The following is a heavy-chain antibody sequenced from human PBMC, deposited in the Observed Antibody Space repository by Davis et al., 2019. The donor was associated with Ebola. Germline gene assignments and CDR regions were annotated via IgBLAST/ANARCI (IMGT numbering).Heavy chain of an antibody. J-gene: IGHJ4*02. V-gene: IGHV3-30*04. CDR2: IAYDGRYE. Sequence: GGSLRLSCEVSGITFSRYAMHWVRQAPGKGLEWVTRIAYDGRYESYAESVKGRFTISRDNSKSTLYLQMNSLRLEDTAVYYCVRDYNDGIGRFDYWGQGTLVTVSS. D-gene: IGHD3-16*01. CDR1: GITFSRYA. CDR3: VRDYNDGIGRFDY.